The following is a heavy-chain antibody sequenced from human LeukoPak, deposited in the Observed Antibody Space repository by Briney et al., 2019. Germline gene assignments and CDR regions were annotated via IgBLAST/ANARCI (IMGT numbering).Heavy chain of an antibody. D-gene: IGHD2-21*02. CDR1: GFTFSSYS. CDR3: ARSGAYCGGDCYSYYFDY. J-gene: IGHJ4*02. V-gene: IGHV3-21*01. Sequence: PGGSLRLSCAASGFTFSSYSMNWVRQAPGKGLEWVSSISSSSSYIYYADSVKGRFTISRDNAKNSLYLQMNSLRAEDTAVYYCARSGAYCGGDCYSYYFDYWGQGTLVTVSS. CDR2: ISSSSSYI.